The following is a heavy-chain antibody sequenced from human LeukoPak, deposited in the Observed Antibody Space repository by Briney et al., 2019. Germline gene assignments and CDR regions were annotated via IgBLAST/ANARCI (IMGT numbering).Heavy chain of an antibody. V-gene: IGHV3-21*01. Sequence: GGSLRLSCAASGFTFSSYSMNWVRQAPGKGLEWVSSISSSSSYIYYEDSVKGRFTISRDNAKNSLYLQMNSLRAEDTAVYYCARDYYYDSSGYYYVLYYFDYWGQGTLVTVSS. CDR2: ISSSSSYI. CDR3: ARDYYYDSSGYYYVLYYFDY. D-gene: IGHD3-22*01. J-gene: IGHJ4*02. CDR1: GFTFSSYS.